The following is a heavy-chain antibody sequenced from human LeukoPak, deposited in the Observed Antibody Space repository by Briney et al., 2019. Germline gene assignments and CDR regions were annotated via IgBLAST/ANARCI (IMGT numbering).Heavy chain of an antibody. Sequence: PGGSLRLSCAASRFPFSIYWMHWVRQAPGKGLVWVSRINSDGSSTRYADSVQGRFTISRHNAKNTLYLQMNSLRAEDTAVYYCARESDSSGYYALDYWGQGTLVTVSS. D-gene: IGHD3-22*01. CDR3: ARESDSSGYYALDY. V-gene: IGHV3-74*01. J-gene: IGHJ4*02. CDR1: RFPFSIYW. CDR2: INSDGSST.